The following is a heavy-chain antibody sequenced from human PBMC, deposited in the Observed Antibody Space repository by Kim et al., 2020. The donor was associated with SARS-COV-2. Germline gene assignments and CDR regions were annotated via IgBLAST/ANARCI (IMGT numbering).Heavy chain of an antibody. D-gene: IGHD1-26*01. J-gene: IGHJ3*02. V-gene: IGHV4-59*08. CDR3: ARQGKWELLRDAFDI. Sequence: PSLKSRVTISVDTSKNQFSLKLSSVTAADTAVYYCARQGKWELLRDAFDIWGQGTMVTVSS.